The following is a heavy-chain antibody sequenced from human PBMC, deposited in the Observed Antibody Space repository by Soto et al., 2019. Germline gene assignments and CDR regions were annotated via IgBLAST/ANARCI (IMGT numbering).Heavy chain of an antibody. CDR2: ISGSGGST. J-gene: IGHJ4*02. Sequence: PGGSLRLSCAASGFTFSSYATSWVRQAPGKGLEWVSAISGSGGSTYYADSVKGRFTISRDNSKNTLYLQMNSLRAEDTAVYYCAKDTCSGGSCYRPVNLFDYWGQGTLVTVSS. CDR1: GFTFSSYA. CDR3: AKDTCSGGSCYRPVNLFDY. D-gene: IGHD2-15*01. V-gene: IGHV3-23*01.